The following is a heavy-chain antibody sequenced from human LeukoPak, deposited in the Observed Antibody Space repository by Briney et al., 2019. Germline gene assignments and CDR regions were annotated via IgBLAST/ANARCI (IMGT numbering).Heavy chain of an antibody. CDR2: IIPIFGTA. V-gene: IGHV1-69*01. D-gene: IGHD2-15*01. Sequence: SVKVSCKASGGTFSSYAISWVRQAPGQGLEWMGGIIPIFGTANYAQKFQGRVTITADESTSTAYMELSSLRSEDAAVYYCARSIVVVVAAMDYYYYGMDVWGQGTTVTVSS. CDR1: GGTFSSYA. J-gene: IGHJ6*02. CDR3: ARSIVVVVAAMDYYYYGMDV.